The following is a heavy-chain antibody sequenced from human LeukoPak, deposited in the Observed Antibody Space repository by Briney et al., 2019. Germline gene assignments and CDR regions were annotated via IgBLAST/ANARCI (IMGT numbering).Heavy chain of an antibody. Sequence: GGSLRLSCAASGFTFSSYSMNWVRQAPGKGLEWVSSISSSSSYIYYADSVKGRFTISRDNAKNSLYLQMNSLRAEDTAVYYCARDPGRYGMDVWGQGTTVTVSS. CDR2: ISSSSSYI. V-gene: IGHV3-21*01. CDR1: GFTFSSYS. CDR3: ARDPGRYGMDV. J-gene: IGHJ6*02.